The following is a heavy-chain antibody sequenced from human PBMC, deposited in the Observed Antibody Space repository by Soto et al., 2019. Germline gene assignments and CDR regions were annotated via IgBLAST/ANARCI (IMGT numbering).Heavy chain of an antibody. D-gene: IGHD1-20*01. CDR2: IKSKTDGGTT. Sequence: PGGSLRLSCAASGFTFSNAWMSWVRQAPGKGLEWVGRIKSKTDGGTTDYAAPVKGRFTISRDDSKNTLYLQMNSLKTEDTAVYYCTTQGPPSRITGIPTPPGKTTHYYYYYYMHVWGKGTTVTVSS. CDR1: GFTFSNAW. J-gene: IGHJ6*03. CDR3: TTQGPPSRITGIPTPPGKTTHYYYYYYMHV. V-gene: IGHV3-15*01.